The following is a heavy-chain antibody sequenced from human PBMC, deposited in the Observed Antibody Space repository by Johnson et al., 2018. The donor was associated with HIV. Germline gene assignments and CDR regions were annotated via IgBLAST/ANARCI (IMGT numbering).Heavy chain of an antibody. CDR1: GFTFSSYW. J-gene: IGHJ3*02. V-gene: IGHV3-7*03. CDR2: IKQDGSEK. CDR3: TTDWYSSSWYGALDAFDI. D-gene: IGHD6-13*01. Sequence: VQLVESGGGLVQPGGSLRLSCAASGFTFSSYWMSWVRQAPGKGLEWVANIKQDGSEKYYVDSVKGRFTISRDDSKNTLYLQMNSLKTEDTAVYYCTTDWYSSSWYGALDAFDIWGQGTMVTVSS.